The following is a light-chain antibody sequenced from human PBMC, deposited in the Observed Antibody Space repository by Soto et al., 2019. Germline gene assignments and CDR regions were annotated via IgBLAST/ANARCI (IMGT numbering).Light chain of an antibody. V-gene: IGKV1-33*01. J-gene: IGKJ1*01. CDR1: QGIATY. CDR3: QQYDNLPPTWT. CDR2: DAS. Sequence: IQLTQSPSSLSAPLGNRVTLTCQASQGIATYLNWYQQKPAKAPNLLIYDASNLETGVPSRFSGGGSGTHFTFTISNLQPEDIATYYCQQYDNLPPTWTFGQGTKVDIK.